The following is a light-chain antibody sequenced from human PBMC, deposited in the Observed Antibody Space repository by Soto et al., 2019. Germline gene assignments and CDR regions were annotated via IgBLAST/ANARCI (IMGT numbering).Light chain of an antibody. J-gene: IGKJ3*01. CDR1: QGIVNY. CDR3: QKYNSALFT. Sequence: DIQMTQSPSSLSASVGDRVTITCRASQGIVNYLAWYQHKPGKVPKLLIYGAYTLQSGVPSRFSGGGSGTEFTLTISSLQPEDVATYYCQKYNSALFTFGPGTKVDIK. V-gene: IGKV1-27*01. CDR2: GAY.